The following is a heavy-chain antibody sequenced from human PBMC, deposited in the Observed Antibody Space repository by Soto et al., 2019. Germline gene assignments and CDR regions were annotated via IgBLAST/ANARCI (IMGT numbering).Heavy chain of an antibody. D-gene: IGHD3-22*01. V-gene: IGHV4-39*07. J-gene: IGHJ5*02. CDR2: IYYSGST. CDR1: GGSISSSSYY. Sequence: SETLSLTCTVSGGSISSSSYYWGWIRQPPGKGLKWIGSIYYSGSTYYNPSLKSRVTISVDTSKNQFSLRLSSVTAADTAVYYCARAYYDTSGYSLDPWGQGTLVTVSS. CDR3: ARAYYDTSGYSLDP.